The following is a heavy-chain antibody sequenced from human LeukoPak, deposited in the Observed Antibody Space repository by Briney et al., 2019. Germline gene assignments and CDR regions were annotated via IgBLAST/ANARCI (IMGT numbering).Heavy chain of an antibody. V-gene: IGHV1-69*13. CDR3: ATRMPGSQSDN. J-gene: IGHJ4*02. CDR1: GGTFSNHA. Sequence: SVKVSCKXSGGTFSNHAISWVRQAPGHGLEWMGVIIPIFETPSYSQKFQGRVTITADESTTTAYMELSSLRSDDTAVYFCATRMPGSQSDNWGQGTLVTVSS. D-gene: IGHD3-10*01. CDR2: IIPIFETP.